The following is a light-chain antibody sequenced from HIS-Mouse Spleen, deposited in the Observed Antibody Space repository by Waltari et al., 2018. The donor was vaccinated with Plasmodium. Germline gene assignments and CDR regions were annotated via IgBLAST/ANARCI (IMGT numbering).Light chain of an antibody. V-gene: IGLV2-14*03. CDR2: DVS. CDR3: SSYTSSSTLV. CDR1: SSDVGGYNH. J-gene: IGLJ2*01. Sequence: QSALTQPASVSVSPGQSITISCTGPSSDVGGYNHVFWYQQHPGKATKLMIYDVSNRPSGVSNRFSGSKSGNTASLTISGLQAEDEADYYCSSYTSSSTLVFGGGTKLTVL.